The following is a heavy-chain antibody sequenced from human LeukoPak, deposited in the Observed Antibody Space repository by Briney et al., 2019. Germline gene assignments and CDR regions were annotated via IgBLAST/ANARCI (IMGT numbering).Heavy chain of an antibody. CDR3: TRFESDFAYYYGMDV. CDR1: GFTFNVFS. CDR2: ISSESEHI. J-gene: IGHJ6*02. Sequence: PGGSLRLSCAASGFTFNVFSLNWIRQAPGKGLEWVSSISSESEHILYSDSVKDRFTISRDNAKNSLYLQMNSLRVEDTAVYYCTRFESDFAYYYGMDVWGQGTTVTVSS. V-gene: IGHV3-21*01. D-gene: IGHD2-21*01.